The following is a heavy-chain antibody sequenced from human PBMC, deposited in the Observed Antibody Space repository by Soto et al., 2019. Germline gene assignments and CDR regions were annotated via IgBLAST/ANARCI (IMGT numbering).Heavy chain of an antibody. D-gene: IGHD5-18*01. V-gene: IGHV3-30-3*01. J-gene: IGHJ3*02. CDR3: ARAIYSYANDAFDI. Sequence: QVQLVESGGGVVQPGRSLRLSCAASGFTFSSYAMHWVRQAPGKGLEWVAVISYDGSNKYYADSVKGRFTISRDNSKNTLYLQMNSLRAEDTAVYYCARAIYSYANDAFDIWSQGTMVTVSS. CDR1: GFTFSSYA. CDR2: ISYDGSNK.